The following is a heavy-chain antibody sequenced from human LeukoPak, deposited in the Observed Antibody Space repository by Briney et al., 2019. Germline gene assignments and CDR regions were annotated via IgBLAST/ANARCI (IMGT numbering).Heavy chain of an antibody. Sequence: GGSLRLSCAASGFTFSSYAMHWVRQAPGKGLEWVAVISHDGTNKYYADSVKGRFTISRDNSKNTQYLHMNSLRVEDTAVYYCARDRSSFSYAFDIWGQGTMVTVSS. CDR2: ISHDGTNK. CDR3: ARDRSSFSYAFDI. CDR1: GFTFSSYA. V-gene: IGHV3-30*04. D-gene: IGHD6-6*01. J-gene: IGHJ3*02.